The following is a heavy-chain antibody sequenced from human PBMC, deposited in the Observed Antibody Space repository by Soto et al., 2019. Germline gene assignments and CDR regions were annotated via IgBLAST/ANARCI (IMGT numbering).Heavy chain of an antibody. CDR1: GCNFTNYG. D-gene: IGHD1-26*01. Sequence: GASVKVSCKAFGCNFTNYGISWVRQAPGQGLERMGGIIPLFGTTNYAQKFRGRVTVTADESTSTVYMELNSLRSEDTAIYYCARAHGTSWYNWFDPWGQGTLVTVSS. J-gene: IGHJ5*02. CDR2: IIPLFGTT. V-gene: IGHV1-69*13. CDR3: ARAHGTSWYNWFDP.